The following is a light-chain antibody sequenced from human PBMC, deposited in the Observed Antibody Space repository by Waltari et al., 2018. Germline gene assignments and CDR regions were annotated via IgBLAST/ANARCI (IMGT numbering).Light chain of an antibody. CDR2: GSS. J-gene: IGKJ2*01. CDR1: QSVSSSY. CDR3: QQYDKSPMYT. Sequence: EIVLTQSPGTLSLSPGETATLSCRASQSVSSSYLAWYQQKPGQAPRLLIYGSSSRATGIPDRSIGSGSGTDFTLTISRLEPGDFAVYYCQQYDKSPMYTFGQGTKLEIK. V-gene: IGKV3-20*01.